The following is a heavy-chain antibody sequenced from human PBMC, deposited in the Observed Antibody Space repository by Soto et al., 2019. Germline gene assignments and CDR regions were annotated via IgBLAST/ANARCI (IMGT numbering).Heavy chain of an antibody. J-gene: IGHJ5*02. V-gene: IGHV1-58*02. D-gene: IGHD6-13*01. CDR1: GCTHSSST. CDR3: AAGDSSSWYWFDP. CDR2: IVVGSGNT. Sequence: VTDSRKNCGCTHSSSTMHWVRQARGQRLEWIGWIVVGSGNTNYAQKFQERVTITRDMSTSTAYMELSSLRSEDTAVYYCAAGDSSSWYWFDPWG.